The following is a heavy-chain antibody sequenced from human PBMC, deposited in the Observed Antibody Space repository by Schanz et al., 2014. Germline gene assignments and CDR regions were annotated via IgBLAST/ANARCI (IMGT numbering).Heavy chain of an antibody. V-gene: IGHV1-18*01. CDR2: ISPYTGNT. J-gene: IGHJ4*02. CDR1: GYTFSDYG. CDR3: AKQHGVIQQVSDY. D-gene: IGHD3-22*01. Sequence: QVQLVQSWAEVKGPGASVKVSCKTSGYTFSDYGITWVRQAPGQGLEWVGWISPYTGNTHYFDKMEGRVTMTTDTSTSTAYMELRSLRSDDTAMYYCAKQHGVIQQVSDYWGQGTLVTVSS.